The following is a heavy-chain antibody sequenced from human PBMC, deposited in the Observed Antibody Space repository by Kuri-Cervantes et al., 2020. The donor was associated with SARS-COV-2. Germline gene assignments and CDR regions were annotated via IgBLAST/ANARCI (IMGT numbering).Heavy chain of an antibody. CDR3: ARARWGSGWTYYYYGMDV. CDR2: INHSGST. D-gene: IGHD6-19*01. V-gene: IGHV4-34*01. J-gene: IGHJ6*02. Sequence: SETLSLTCAVYGGSFSGYYWSWIRQLPGKGLEWVGEINHSGSTNYNPSLKCRVTISVDTSKNQFSLKLSSVTAADTAVYYCARARWGSGWTYYYYGMDVWGQGTTVTVSS. CDR1: GGSFSGYY.